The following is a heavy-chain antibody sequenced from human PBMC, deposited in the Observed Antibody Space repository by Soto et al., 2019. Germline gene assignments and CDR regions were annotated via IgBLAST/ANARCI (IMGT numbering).Heavy chain of an antibody. CDR2: IIPIFGTV. V-gene: IGHV1-69*05. J-gene: IGHJ6*02. D-gene: IGHD6-19*01. CDR3: AKGAVAGAPTSYYYYGMDV. CDR1: GGTFRTYA. Sequence: QVQLLQSGAEVKKPGSSVRVSCEASGGTFRTYAISWVRQAPGQGLEWMGEIIPIFGTVNYAQKFQGRATXTXDXPTTTVYMDLRSLRSEDTAVYYCAKGAVAGAPTSYYYYGMDVWGQGTTVTVSS.